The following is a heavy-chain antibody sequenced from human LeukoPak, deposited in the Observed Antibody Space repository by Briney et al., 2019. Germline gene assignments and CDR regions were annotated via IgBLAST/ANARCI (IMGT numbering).Heavy chain of an antibody. Sequence: GGSLRLSCAASGFTFSSYAMHWVRQAPGKGLEWVAVISYDGSNKYYADSVKGRFTISRDNSKNTLYLQMNSLRAEDAAVYYCAKEQEQLEFDYWGQGTLVTVSS. CDR2: ISYDGSNK. J-gene: IGHJ4*02. D-gene: IGHD6-13*01. CDR3: AKEQEQLEFDY. V-gene: IGHV3-30-3*01. CDR1: GFTFSSYA.